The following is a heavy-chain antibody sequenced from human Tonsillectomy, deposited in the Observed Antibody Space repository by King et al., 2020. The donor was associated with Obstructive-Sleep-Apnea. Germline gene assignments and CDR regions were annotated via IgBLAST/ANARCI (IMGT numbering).Heavy chain of an antibody. CDR1: GGTFSSYA. CDR3: ARGGFDSDDYGDLRRWDY. Sequence: QLVQSGAEVKKPGSSVKVSCKASGGTFSSYAISWVRQAPGQGLEWMGGIIPILGIANYAQKFQGRVTITADKSTSTAYMELSSLRSEDTAVYYCARGGFDSDDYGDLRRWDYWGQGTLVTVSS. J-gene: IGHJ4*02. D-gene: IGHD4-17*01. V-gene: IGHV1-69*04. CDR2: IIPILGIA.